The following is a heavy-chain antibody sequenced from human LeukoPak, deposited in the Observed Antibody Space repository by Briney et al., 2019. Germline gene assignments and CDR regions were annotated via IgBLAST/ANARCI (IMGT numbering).Heavy chain of an antibody. Sequence: PSETLSLTCTVSGGSISSGDYYWSWIRQPPGKGLEWIGYIYYSGSTYYNPSLKSRLTISVDTSKNQFSLKLSSVTTADTAVYYCVRDSPDGYTHGHRYYNMDVWGKGTTVTVS. D-gene: IGHD1-1*01. J-gene: IGHJ6*03. V-gene: IGHV4-30-4*01. CDR1: GGSISSGDYY. CDR3: VRDSPDGYTHGHRYYNMDV. CDR2: IYYSGST.